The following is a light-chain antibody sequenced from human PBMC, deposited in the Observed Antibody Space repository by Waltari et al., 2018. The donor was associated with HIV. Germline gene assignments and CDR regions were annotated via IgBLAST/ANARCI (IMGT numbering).Light chain of an antibody. V-gene: IGKV1-39*01. CDR2: AAA. J-gene: IGKJ3*01. CDR3: QQSHSTPLT. Sequence: DIQVTQSPSSLSASVGDRVSMTCRASRAVTRYLNWFQQKPGGVQKSRICAAASLQRGVPLRFSGSGSGTEFTLTINGVQPEDFATYYCQQSHSTPLTFGPGTKVDVK. CDR1: RAVTRY.